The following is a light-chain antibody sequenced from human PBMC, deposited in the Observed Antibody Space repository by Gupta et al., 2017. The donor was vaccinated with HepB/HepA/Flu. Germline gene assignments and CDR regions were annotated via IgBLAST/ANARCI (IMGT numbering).Light chain of an antibody. CDR3: QQRSNWPPLT. CDR1: ESVSHF. Sequence: EIVLTQSPATLSLSPGERATLSCRASESVSHFLVWYQQKPGQAPRLLIYDASSRATGIPTRFSGSGSGTDFTLTISSLEPEDFAVYYCQQRSNWPPLTLGGGTKVEMK. CDR2: DAS. V-gene: IGKV3-11*01. J-gene: IGKJ4*01.